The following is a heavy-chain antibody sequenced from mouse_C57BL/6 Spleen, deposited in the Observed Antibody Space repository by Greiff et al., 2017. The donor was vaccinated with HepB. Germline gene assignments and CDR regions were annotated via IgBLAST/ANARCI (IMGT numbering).Heavy chain of an antibody. CDR2: INYDGSST. CDR3: ARGNWVFDY. CDR1: GFTFSDYY. Sequence: EVNLVESEGGLVQPGSSMKLSCTASGFTFSDYYMAWVRQVPEKGLEWVANINYDGSSTYYLDSLKSRFIISRDNAKNILYLQMSSLKSEDTATYYCARGNWVFDYWGQGTTLTVSS. D-gene: IGHD4-1*02. J-gene: IGHJ2*01. V-gene: IGHV5-16*01.